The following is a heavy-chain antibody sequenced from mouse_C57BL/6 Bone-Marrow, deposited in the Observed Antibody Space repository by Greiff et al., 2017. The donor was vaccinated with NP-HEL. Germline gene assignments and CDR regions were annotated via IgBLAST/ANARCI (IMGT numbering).Heavy chain of an antibody. D-gene: IGHD2-5*01. V-gene: IGHV1-19*01. Sequence: EVQLQQSGPVLVKPGASVKMSCKASGYTFTDYYMNWVKQSHGKSLEWIGVINPYNGGTSYNQKFKGKATLTVDKSSSTAYMELNSLTSEDSAVYYCARDSNYAWDYWGQGTSVTVSS. CDR2: INPYNGGT. CDR3: ARDSNYAWDY. J-gene: IGHJ4*01. CDR1: GYTFTDYY.